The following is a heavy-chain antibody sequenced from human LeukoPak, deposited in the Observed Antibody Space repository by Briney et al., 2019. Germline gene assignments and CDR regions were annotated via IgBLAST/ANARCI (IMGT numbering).Heavy chain of an antibody. CDR3: AKGAFWSGPSYGKDV. D-gene: IGHD3-3*01. J-gene: IGHJ4*01. V-gene: IGHV3-23*01. CDR2: SGSGGST. Sequence: GGSLSPSSAASGFTFSSYPTGWVRQAPGKGLEWVSGSGSGGSTYYADSLKGRFTISRDNSKNTLYLQMNSLRAEDTAVYYCAKGAFWSGPSYGKDVWGQGTLVTVSS. CDR1: GFTFSSYP.